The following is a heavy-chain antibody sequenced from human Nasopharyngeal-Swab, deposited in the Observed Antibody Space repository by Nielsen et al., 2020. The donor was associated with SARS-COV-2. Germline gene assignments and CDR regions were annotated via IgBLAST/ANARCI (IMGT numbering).Heavy chain of an antibody. CDR1: GGSISSYY. CDR2: IYYSGSS. CDR3: ARDTVHYGMDV. D-gene: IGHD4-11*01. V-gene: IGHV4-59*01. Sequence: SETLSLTCTVSGGSISSYYWTWIRQPPGKELEWIGYIYYSGSSSYNPSLKSRVTISVDMSKNQFSLKLTSVTAADTAVYYCARDTVHYGMDVWGQGTTVTVSS. J-gene: IGHJ6*02.